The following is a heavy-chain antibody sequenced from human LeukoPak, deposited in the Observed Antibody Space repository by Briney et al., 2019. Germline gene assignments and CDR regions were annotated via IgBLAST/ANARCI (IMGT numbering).Heavy chain of an antibody. V-gene: IGHV3-11*01. CDR1: GFTFSDYY. CDR3: ARESGDFWSGYYASYYFDY. Sequence: GGSLRLSCAASGFTFSDYYMSWIRQAPGKGLEWVSYISSSGSTIYYADSVKGRFTISRDNAKNSLYLQMNSLRAEDTAVYYCARESGDFWSGYYASYYFDYWGQGTLVTVSS. D-gene: IGHD3-3*01. CDR2: ISSSGSTI. J-gene: IGHJ4*02.